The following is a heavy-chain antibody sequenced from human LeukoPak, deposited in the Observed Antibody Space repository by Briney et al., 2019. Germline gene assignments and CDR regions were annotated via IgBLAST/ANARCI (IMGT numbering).Heavy chain of an antibody. D-gene: IGHD6-19*01. J-gene: IGHJ4*02. Sequence: GGSLRLSCAASGFTFSSYAMHWVRQAPGKGLEWVAVISYDGSNKYYADSVKGRFTISRDNSKNTLYLQMNSLRAEDTAVYYCARDHGSGLDYWGQGTLVTVSS. CDR2: ISYDGSNK. V-gene: IGHV3-30*04. CDR3: ARDHGSGLDY. CDR1: GFTFSSYA.